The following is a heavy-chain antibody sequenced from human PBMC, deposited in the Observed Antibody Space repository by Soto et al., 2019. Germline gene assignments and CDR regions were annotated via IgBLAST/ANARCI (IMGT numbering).Heavy chain of an antibody. CDR2: IIPILDIP. Sequence: QVQLVQSGAEVKKPGSSVKVSCKASGGTFSRYTISWVRQAPGQGLEWMGRIIPILDIPNYAQNFQGRGTITADKSTSTAYMELSSLGSDDTAVYYCASHFTGVLVLGASPPGGDNYGWDVWGQGTTVTVSS. CDR3: ASHFTGVLVLGASPPGGDNYGWDV. CDR1: GGTFSRYT. V-gene: IGHV1-69*02. J-gene: IGHJ6*02. D-gene: IGHD2-15*01.